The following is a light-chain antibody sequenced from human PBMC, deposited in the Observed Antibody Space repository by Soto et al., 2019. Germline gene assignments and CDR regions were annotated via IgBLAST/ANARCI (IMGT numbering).Light chain of an antibody. CDR2: GAS. CDR3: QQYNNWPPIT. Sequence: EIVMTQSPATLSESPGERATLSCRASQSVSSNLAWYQQKPGQAPRLLIYGASTRATGIPARFSGSGSGTEFTLTISSLQSEDLAVYYCQQYNNWPPITVGQGTRLEIK. CDR1: QSVSSN. J-gene: IGKJ5*01. V-gene: IGKV3-15*01.